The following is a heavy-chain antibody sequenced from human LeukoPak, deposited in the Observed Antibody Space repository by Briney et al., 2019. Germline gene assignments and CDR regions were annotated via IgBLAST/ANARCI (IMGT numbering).Heavy chain of an antibody. CDR2: ISAYNGNT. CDR1: GYTFTSYG. CDR3: ARVPADPREVNWFDP. D-gene: IGHD1-26*01. Sequence: ASVKVSCKASGYTFTSYGISWVRQAPGQGLEWMGWISAYNGNTNDAQKLQGRVTMTTDTSTSTAYMELRSLRSDDTAVYYCARVPADPREVNWFDPWGQGTLVTVSS. J-gene: IGHJ5*02. V-gene: IGHV1-18*01.